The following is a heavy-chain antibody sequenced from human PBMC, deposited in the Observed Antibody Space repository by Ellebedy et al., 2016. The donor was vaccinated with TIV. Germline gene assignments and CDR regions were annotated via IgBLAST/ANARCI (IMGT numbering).Heavy chain of an antibody. D-gene: IGHD3-16*01. J-gene: IGHJ6*02. Sequence: ASVKVSCXTSGDTLTNYGISWVRQAPGQGLEWMGWISGYHGNTKYAQKFQGRVTMTTDTSTNTAYMELRSLRSDDTAMYYCARVRIMMTFAGPSMGAMDVWGQGTTVTVSS. V-gene: IGHV1-18*01. CDR1: GDTLTNYG. CDR2: ISGYHGNT. CDR3: ARVRIMMTFAGPSMGAMDV.